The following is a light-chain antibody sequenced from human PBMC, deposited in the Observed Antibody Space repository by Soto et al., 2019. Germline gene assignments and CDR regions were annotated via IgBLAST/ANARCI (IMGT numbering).Light chain of an antibody. J-gene: IGKJ1*01. CDR2: DAS. CDR1: QDINNY. Sequence: DIQMTQSPSSLSASVGDRLTITCQASQDINNYLNWYQQKPGKAPKLLIYDASNLETGVPSRFSGSGSWTDFTFTITSLQPEDVATYYCQQYDNLPRTFGQGTKVEIK. V-gene: IGKV1-33*01. CDR3: QQYDNLPRT.